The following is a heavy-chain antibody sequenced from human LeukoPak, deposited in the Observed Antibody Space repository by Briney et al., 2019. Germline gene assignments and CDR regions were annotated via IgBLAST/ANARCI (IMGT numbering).Heavy chain of an antibody. Sequence: ASETLSLTCTVSGGSIGTCYWSWIRQSPGKGLEWIGYIYVTGTRYNPYLQSRVTISVDRSRNQFFLKMSSVTAADTAVYYCARHIGGGIEDMDVWGKGTKVIVSS. CDR3: ARHIGGGIEDMDV. V-gene: IGHV4-59*08. CDR2: IYVTGT. D-gene: IGHD3-16*02. CDR1: GGSIGTCY. J-gene: IGHJ6*03.